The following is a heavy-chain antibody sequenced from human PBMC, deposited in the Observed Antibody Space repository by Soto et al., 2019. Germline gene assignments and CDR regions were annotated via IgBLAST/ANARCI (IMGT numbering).Heavy chain of an antibody. D-gene: IGHD3-3*01. J-gene: IGHJ6*02. Sequence: ASVKVSCKASGYTFTSYYMQWVRQAPGQGLEWMGIINPSGGSTSYAQKFQGRVTMTRDTSTSTVYMELSSLRSEDTAVYYCARDPTYYDFWSGPTADYYYYGMDVWGQGTKVTSP. V-gene: IGHV1-46*01. CDR1: GYTFTSYY. CDR2: INPSGGST. CDR3: ARDPTYYDFWSGPTADYYYYGMDV.